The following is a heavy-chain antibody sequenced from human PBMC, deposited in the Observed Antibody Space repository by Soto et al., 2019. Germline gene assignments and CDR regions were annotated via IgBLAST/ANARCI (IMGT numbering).Heavy chain of an antibody. Sequence: PGGSLRLACAGSGFKFSSYEMTWVCQAPGKGLEWLSFILHSGDIIYYADSVKGRFTISRDNAKNLLYLHMNTLRVEDTAIYYCATRLSVSYGPLFDQWGQGTLVTVSS. V-gene: IGHV3-48*03. J-gene: IGHJ4*02. CDR3: ATRLSVSYGPLFDQ. CDR1: GFKFSSYE. D-gene: IGHD3-16*01. CDR2: ILHSGDII.